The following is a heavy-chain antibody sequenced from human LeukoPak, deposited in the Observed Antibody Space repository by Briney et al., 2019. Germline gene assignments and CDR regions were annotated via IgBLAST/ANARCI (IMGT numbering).Heavy chain of an antibody. V-gene: IGHV3-30*04. D-gene: IGHD1-14*01. J-gene: IGHJ4*02. Sequence: SGGSLRLSCAASGFTFSSYAMHWVRQAPGKGLEWVALISYDGSNKYYADSVKGRFTISRDNSKNTLYLQMNSLRPDDTAVFYCARGDHVAGNRDFDYWGQGTLVTVSS. CDR3: ARGDHVAGNRDFDY. CDR1: GFTFSSYA. CDR2: ISYDGSNK.